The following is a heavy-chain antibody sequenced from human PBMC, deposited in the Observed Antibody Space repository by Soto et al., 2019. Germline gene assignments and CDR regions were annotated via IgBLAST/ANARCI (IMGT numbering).Heavy chain of an antibody. CDR2: IYPGDSDT. J-gene: IGHJ6*02. Sequence: GESLKISCTCSGYSFSTYWIAWLRQMPGKVLEWMGIIYPGDSDTRYSPSFQGQVTISADKSSSTAYLQLSSLKASDTAMYYCARQKNDFLTGYYDYYGMDFWGQGTTVTVSS. CDR3: ARQKNDFLTGYYDYYGMDF. CDR1: GYSFSTYW. V-gene: IGHV5-51*01. D-gene: IGHD3-9*01.